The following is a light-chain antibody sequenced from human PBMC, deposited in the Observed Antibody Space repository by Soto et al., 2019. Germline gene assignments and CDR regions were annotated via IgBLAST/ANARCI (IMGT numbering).Light chain of an antibody. CDR2: GAS. Sequence: EIVMTQSPPTLSVSPGERVTLSCRVSQSVGGNVAWYQQRPGQAPRLLISGASTRASGVPARISGSGHGTEFTRTISSLLAEDIGVYYCQQYYNWPPLTFGGGTKVEIK. J-gene: IGKJ4*01. CDR3: QQYYNWPPLT. V-gene: IGKV3-15*01. CDR1: QSVGGN.